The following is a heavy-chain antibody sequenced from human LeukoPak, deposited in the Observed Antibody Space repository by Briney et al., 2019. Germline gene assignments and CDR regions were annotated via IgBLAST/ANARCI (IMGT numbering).Heavy chain of an antibody. CDR3: ARGKVGSGYDWGGYYFDY. CDR1: GFTFDDYA. CDR2: ISWNSGSI. D-gene: IGHD5-12*01. V-gene: IGHV3-9*01. Sequence: GRSLRLSCAASGFTFDDYAMHWVRQAPGKGLEWVSGISWNSGSIGYADSVKGRFTISRDNAKNSLYLQMNSLRAEDTAVYYCARGKVGSGYDWGGYYFDYWGQGTLVTVSS. J-gene: IGHJ4*02.